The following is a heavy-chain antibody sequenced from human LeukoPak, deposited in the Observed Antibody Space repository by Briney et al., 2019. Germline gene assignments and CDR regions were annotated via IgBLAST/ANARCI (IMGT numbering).Heavy chain of an antibody. CDR3: ARVTTGSLYYYDSSGYDTAFDY. J-gene: IGHJ4*02. D-gene: IGHD3-22*01. V-gene: IGHV1-2*02. CDR1: GYTFTGYY. Sequence: AASVKVSCKASGYTFTGYYMHWVRQAPGQGLEWMGWINPNSCGTNYAQKFQGRVPMTRDTSISTAYMELSRLRSDDTAVYYCARVTTGSLYYYDSSGYDTAFDYWGQGTLVTVSS. CDR2: INPNSCGT.